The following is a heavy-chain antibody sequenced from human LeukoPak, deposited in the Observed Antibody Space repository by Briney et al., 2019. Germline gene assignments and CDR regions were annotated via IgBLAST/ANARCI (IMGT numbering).Heavy chain of an antibody. Sequence: GGSLRLSCAASGFTFSSYSMNWVRQAPGKGLEWVSSISSSSSYIYYADSVKGRFTISRDNAKNSLYLQMNSLRAEDTAVYYCASDSNSWRIPADYWGQGTLVTVSS. J-gene: IGHJ4*02. V-gene: IGHV3-21*01. CDR1: GFTFSSYS. CDR3: ASDSNSWRIPADY. D-gene: IGHD6-13*01. CDR2: ISSSSSYI.